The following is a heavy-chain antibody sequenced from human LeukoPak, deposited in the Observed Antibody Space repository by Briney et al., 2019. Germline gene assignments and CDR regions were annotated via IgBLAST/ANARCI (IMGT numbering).Heavy chain of an antibody. D-gene: IGHD3-10*01. CDR1: GYTFTSYD. V-gene: IGHV1-8*01. J-gene: IGHJ4*02. CDR2: MNPNSGNT. CDR3: ARVTYGSGSYPLDY. Sequence: ASLKDSCKASGYTFTSYDINWVRQATGQGLEWMGWMNPNSGNTGYAQKFQGRVTITRNTSISTAYMELSSLRSDDTAVYYCARVTYGSGSYPLDYWGQETLVTVSS.